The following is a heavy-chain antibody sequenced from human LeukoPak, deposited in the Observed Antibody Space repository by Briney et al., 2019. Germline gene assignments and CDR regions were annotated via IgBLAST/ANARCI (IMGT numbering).Heavy chain of an antibody. V-gene: IGHV4-38-2*02. D-gene: IGHD4-17*01. CDR3: ARARTNLGDYDY. CDR2: IFHSGSS. CDR1: GYSISSGYY. Sequence: PSETLSLTCTVSGYSISSGYYWGWIQQPPGKGLEWIGNIFHSGSSYYNPSLESRVTMSTATSKNQFSLRLISVTAADTAVYYCARARTNLGDYDYWGQGTLVTVSS. J-gene: IGHJ4*02.